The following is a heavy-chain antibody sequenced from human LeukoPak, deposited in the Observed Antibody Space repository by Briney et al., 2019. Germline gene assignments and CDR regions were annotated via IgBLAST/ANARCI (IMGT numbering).Heavy chain of an antibody. Sequence: SETLSLTCTVSGDSINSLDLRSWVRQPPGKGLEWIGEMYLSGTTHSNPSVKSRVTISIDKSKNQFFLNLSSVTAADTAVYYCAGLVGRYSSGLYYYYFNYWGQGTLVTVSS. D-gene: IGHD3-22*01. CDR2: MYLSGTT. J-gene: IGHJ4*02. CDR1: GDSINSLDL. CDR3: AGLVGRYSSGLYYYYFNY. V-gene: IGHV4-4*02.